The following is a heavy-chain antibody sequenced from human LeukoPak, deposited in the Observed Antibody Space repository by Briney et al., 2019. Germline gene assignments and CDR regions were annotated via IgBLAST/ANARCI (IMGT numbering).Heavy chain of an antibody. J-gene: IGHJ6*02. CDR1: GFTFSSYG. V-gene: IGHV3-33*01. Sequence: PGGSLRLSCAASGFTFSSYGMHWVRQAPGKGLEWVAVIWYDGSNKYYADSVKGRFTISRDNSKNTLYLQMNSLRAEDTAVYYCARDNYDFWSGYPPDYYYGMDVWGQGTTVTVSS. CDR2: IWYDGSNK. D-gene: IGHD3-3*01. CDR3: ARDNYDFWSGYPPDYYYGMDV.